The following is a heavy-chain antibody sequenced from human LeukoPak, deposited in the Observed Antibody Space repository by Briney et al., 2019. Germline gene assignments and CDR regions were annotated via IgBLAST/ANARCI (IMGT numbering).Heavy chain of an antibody. V-gene: IGHV3-48*03. CDR1: GFTFSSYE. J-gene: IGHJ4*02. D-gene: IGHD6-13*01. Sequence: GGSLTLSRAVPGFTFSSYEMNSVRHAPGKGLEWDSYISSSGSTIYYADSVKGRFTISRDNAKNSLYLQMNSLRAEDTAVYYCARSPRSSSWFYFDYWGQGTLVTVCS. CDR2: ISSSGSTI. CDR3: ARSPRSSSWFYFDY.